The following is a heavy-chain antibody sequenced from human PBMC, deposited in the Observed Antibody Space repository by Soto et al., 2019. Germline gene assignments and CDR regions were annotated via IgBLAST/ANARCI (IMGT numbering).Heavy chain of an antibody. CDR1: GGSFSGYY. Sequence: SETLSLTCAVYGGSFSGYYWSWIRQPPGKGLEWIGEINHSGSTNYNPSLKSRVTISVDTSKNQFSLKLSSVTAADTAVYYCAREDYYDSSGYRTRDAFDIWGQGTMVTVSS. V-gene: IGHV4-34*01. CDR3: AREDYYDSSGYRTRDAFDI. CDR2: INHSGST. J-gene: IGHJ3*02. D-gene: IGHD3-22*01.